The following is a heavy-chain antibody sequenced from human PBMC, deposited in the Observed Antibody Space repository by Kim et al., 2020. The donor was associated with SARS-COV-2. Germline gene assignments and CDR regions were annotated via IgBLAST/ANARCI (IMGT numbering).Heavy chain of an antibody. V-gene: IGHV3-30*18. CDR1: GFTFSRYG. Sequence: GGSLRLSCATSGFTFSRYGMHWVRQAPGKGLEWVAMISSDGFNTYYADSVKGRFAISRDNSKNTLYLQMKSLRAEDTALYYCAKEEDSVYYFDCWGQGT. D-gene: IGHD2-8*01. CDR3: AKEEDSVYYFDC. J-gene: IGHJ4*02. CDR2: ISSDGFNT.